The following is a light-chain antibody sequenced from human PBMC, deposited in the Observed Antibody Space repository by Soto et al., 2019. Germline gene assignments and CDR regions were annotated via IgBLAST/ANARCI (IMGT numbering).Light chain of an antibody. CDR3: QQLYTLPFT. CDR2: GAS. J-gene: IGKJ5*01. Sequence: IVVTQSPATLSVSPGERATLSCGASQSVSSNLAWYQQKPGQAPRLLIYGASSRATGIPDRFSGSGSGTDFTLTISRLEPEDFAAYHCQQLYTLPFTFGQGTRLEIK. CDR1: QSVSSN. V-gene: IGKV3D-15*01.